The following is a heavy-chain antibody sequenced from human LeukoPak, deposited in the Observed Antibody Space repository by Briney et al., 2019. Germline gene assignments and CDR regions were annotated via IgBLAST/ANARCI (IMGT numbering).Heavy chain of an antibody. D-gene: IGHD4-17*01. Sequence: PGGSLRLSCAASGFTFSSYGMHWVRQAPGKGLEWVAVISYDGSNKYYADSVKGRFTISRDNSKNTLYLQMNSLRAEDTAVYYCASYGMGNQYYFDYWGQGTLVTVSS. J-gene: IGHJ4*02. CDR2: ISYDGSNK. V-gene: IGHV3-30*03. CDR3: ASYGMGNQYYFDY. CDR1: GFTFSSYG.